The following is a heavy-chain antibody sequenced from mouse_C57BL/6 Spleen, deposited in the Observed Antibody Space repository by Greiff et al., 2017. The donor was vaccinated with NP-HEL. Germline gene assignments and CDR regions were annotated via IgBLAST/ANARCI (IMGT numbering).Heavy chain of an antibody. CDR3: ARSGTTVVARDYYAMDY. Sequence: VQLQQSGAELAKPGASVKLSCKASGYTFTSYWMHWVKQRPGQGLEWIGYITPSSGYTKYNQKFKDKATLTADKSSSTAYMQLSSLTYEDSAVYYCARSGTTVVARDYYAMDYWGQGTSVTVSS. CDR2: ITPSSGYT. CDR1: GYTFTSYW. D-gene: IGHD1-1*01. V-gene: IGHV1-7*01. J-gene: IGHJ4*01.